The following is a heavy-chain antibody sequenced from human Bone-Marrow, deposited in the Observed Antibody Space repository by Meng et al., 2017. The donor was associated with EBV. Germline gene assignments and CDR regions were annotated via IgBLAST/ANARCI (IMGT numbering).Heavy chain of an antibody. CDR2: IIPIFGTA. CDR1: GGTFSSYA. Sequence: QGQLGQAGAGGKKPGSSVKVSCKASGGTFSSYAISWVRQAPGQGLEWMGGIIPIFGTANYAQKFQGRVTITADESTSTAYMELSSLTTEDTAVYYCVRDPQTWGQGTLVTVSS. J-gene: IGHJ5*02. CDR3: VRDPQT. V-gene: IGHV1-69*01.